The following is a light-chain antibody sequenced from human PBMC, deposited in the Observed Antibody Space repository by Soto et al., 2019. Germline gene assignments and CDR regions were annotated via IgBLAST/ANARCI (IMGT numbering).Light chain of an antibody. V-gene: IGKV3-15*01. J-gene: IGKJ4*01. CDR1: QSVSSN. Sequence: EIVMTQSPATLSVSPGERATLSCRASQSVSSNLAWYQQKPGQAPRLLIYGASTRATGIPARFSGSGSGTDFTPTISSLQSQDFAVYYRQQHNTWPLTFGGGTKVEIK. CDR2: GAS. CDR3: QQHNTWPLT.